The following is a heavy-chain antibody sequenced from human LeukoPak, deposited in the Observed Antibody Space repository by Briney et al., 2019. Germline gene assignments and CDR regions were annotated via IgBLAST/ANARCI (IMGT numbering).Heavy chain of an antibody. V-gene: IGHV3-73*01. J-gene: IGHJ4*02. Sequence: GGSLRLSCAASGLTFSGADMHWARQASGKGLEWVGRIRTKGNRYATAYAASVKGRFTISRDDSKNTAYLQMNSLKTEDTAVYYCIHYGSGSYSTDYWGQGTLVTVSS. CDR1: GLTFSGAD. D-gene: IGHD3-10*01. CDR2: IRTKGNRYAT. CDR3: IHYGSGSYSTDY.